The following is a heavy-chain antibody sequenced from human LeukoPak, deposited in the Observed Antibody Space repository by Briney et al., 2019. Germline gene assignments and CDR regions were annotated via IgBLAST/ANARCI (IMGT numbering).Heavy chain of an antibody. D-gene: IGHD3-22*01. CDR3: TGTYYYDSSGYQT. CDR1: GFTFSGSA. J-gene: IGHJ4*02. V-gene: IGHV3-73*01. CDR2: IRSKANSYAT. Sequence: GGSLRLSCAASGFTFSGSAMHWVRQASGKGREWVCRIRSKANSYATAYAASVKGRFTISRDDSKNTAYLQMNSLKTEDTAVYYCTGTYYYDSSGYQTWGQGTLVTVSS.